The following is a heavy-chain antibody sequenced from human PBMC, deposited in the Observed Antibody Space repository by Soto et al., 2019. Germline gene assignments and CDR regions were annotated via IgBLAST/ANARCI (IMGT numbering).Heavy chain of an antibody. D-gene: IGHD2-21*01. CDR2: IFYSGST. CDR3: ASHPSTKVRDYYDY. V-gene: IGHV4-59*08. J-gene: IGHJ4*02. CDR1: GVSISSSY. Sequence: SETLSLTCTVSGVSISSSYWSWVRQTPGKGLEWIGYIFYSGSTYYNPSLNSRVTISVDTSKNQFSLRLRSVSAADTAVYYCASHPSTKVRDYYDYWRRGTLDTVSS.